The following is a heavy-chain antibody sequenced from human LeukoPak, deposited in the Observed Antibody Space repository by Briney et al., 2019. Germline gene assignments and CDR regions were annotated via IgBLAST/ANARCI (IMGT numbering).Heavy chain of an antibody. CDR2: ISAYNGNT. J-gene: IGHJ4*02. V-gene: IGHV1-18*01. D-gene: IGHD3-10*01. CDR3: ARGSGFGELLYFTY. CDR1: GYTFTSYG. Sequence: ASVKVSCKASGYTFTSYGISWVRQAPGQGLEWMGWISAYNGNTNYAQKLQGRVTMTTDTSTSTAYMELSSLRSEDTAVYYCARGSGFGELLYFTYWGQGTLVTVSS.